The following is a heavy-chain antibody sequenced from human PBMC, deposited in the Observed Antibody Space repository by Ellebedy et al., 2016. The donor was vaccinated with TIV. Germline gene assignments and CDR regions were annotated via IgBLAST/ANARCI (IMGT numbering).Heavy chain of an antibody. Sequence: ASVKVSCKASGYTFTGYYLHWVRQAPGQGREWMGWINPNTGGTTYAQKFQGRVTMTRDTSISTAYMALSSLESDDTAVYYCARAYSGGWCACRYWGQGTLLTVSS. D-gene: IGHD6-19*01. J-gene: IGHJ4*02. CDR1: GYTFTGYY. CDR3: ARAYSGGWCACRY. CDR2: INPNTGGT. V-gene: IGHV1-2*02.